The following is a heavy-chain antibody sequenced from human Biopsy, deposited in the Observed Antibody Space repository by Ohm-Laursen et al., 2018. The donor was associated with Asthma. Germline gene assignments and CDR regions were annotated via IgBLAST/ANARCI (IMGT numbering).Heavy chain of an antibody. V-gene: IGHV3-30*18. CDR3: AKEVFPGWELRRGPNS. CDR1: GFTFSNYG. J-gene: IGHJ4*02. CDR2: ISFDGTNR. D-gene: IGHD1-26*01. Sequence: SLRLSCAASGFTFSNYGMHWVRQAPGKGLEWVAVISFDGTNRNYTDSVKGRFTISRDNSRNTLHLEMNSLRAEDTAVYFCAKEVFPGWELRRGPNSWGQGTLVTVSS.